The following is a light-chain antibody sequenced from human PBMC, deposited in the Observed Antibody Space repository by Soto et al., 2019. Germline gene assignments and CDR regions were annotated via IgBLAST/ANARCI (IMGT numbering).Light chain of an antibody. CDR2: QTS. CDR3: HQRQSWPRT. J-gene: IGKJ1*01. Sequence: EIVLTQSPATLSSFPGDRVTLSCRASQYINTRLAWYQHRPGQAPRLLIYQTSIRAAGIPARFSASGSGTDFTLTISDVQPEYFALYYCHQRQSWPRTFGQVTKLDI. CDR1: QYINTR. V-gene: IGKV3-11*01.